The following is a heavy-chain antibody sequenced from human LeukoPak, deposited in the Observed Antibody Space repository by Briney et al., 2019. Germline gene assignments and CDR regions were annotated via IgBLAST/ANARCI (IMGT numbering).Heavy chain of an antibody. CDR3: ARGYYDSSGYYQTFDP. V-gene: IGHV1-8*01. D-gene: IGHD3-22*01. J-gene: IGHJ5*02. CDR2: MNPNSGNT. Sequence: ASVKVSCEASGYTFTSYDINWVRQATGQGLEWMGWMNPNSGNTGHAQKFQGRVTMTRNTSISTAYMELSSLRSEDTAVYYCARGYYDSSGYYQTFDPWGQGTLVTVSS. CDR1: GYTFTSYD.